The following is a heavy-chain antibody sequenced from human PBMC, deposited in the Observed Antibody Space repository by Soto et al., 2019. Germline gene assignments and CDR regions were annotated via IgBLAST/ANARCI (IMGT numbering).Heavy chain of an antibody. J-gene: IGHJ4*02. V-gene: IGHV3-30-3*01. D-gene: IGHD3-22*01. Sequence: QVQLVESGGGVVQPGRYLRLSCAASEFTFSSYAMHWVRQAPGKGLEWVAVISYDGSNKYYADSVKGRFTNSRDNSKNTLYLQMTSLRAEDTAVYYCARSSGVDSSSFDYWGQGTLVTVSS. CDR1: EFTFSSYA. CDR3: ARSSGVDSSSFDY. CDR2: ISYDGSNK.